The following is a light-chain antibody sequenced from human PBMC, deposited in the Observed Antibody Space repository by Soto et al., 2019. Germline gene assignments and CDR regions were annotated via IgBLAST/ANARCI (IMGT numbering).Light chain of an antibody. J-gene: IGLJ3*02. V-gene: IGLV1-47*01. CDR3: AAWDNSLRGWV. CDR1: SSNIGSNY. CDR2: RND. Sequence: QSVLTQPPSASGTPGQRVTISCSGSSSNIGSNYVYWYQQLPGTAPTLLIYRNDQRPSGVPDRFSGSKSGTSASLAISGLRSEDEADYYCAAWDNSLRGWVFGGGTKVTVL.